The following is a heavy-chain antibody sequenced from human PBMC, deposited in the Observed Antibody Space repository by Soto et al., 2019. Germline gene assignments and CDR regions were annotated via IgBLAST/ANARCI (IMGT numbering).Heavy chain of an antibody. CDR2: INPNSGST. CDR3: AWGGCTDGVCTYYFDS. J-gene: IGHJ4*02. V-gene: IGHV1-2*02. CDR1: AYTFTDYY. Sequence: ASVKVSCKASAYTFTDYYIHWVRQAPGQGLEWMGWINPNSGSTKSTQRFQGSVTMTRDTSISTAYMELTRLRSDDTAVYYCAWGGCTDGVCTYYFDSWGQGTLVTVSS. D-gene: IGHD2-8*01.